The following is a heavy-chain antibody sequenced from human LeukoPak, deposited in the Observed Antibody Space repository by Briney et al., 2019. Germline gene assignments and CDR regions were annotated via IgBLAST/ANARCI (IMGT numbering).Heavy chain of an antibody. J-gene: IGHJ5*02. Sequence: PSQTLSLTCTVSGGSISRRSYYWSWIRQPAGKGLGWIGHIYTSGSTNYNPSLKSRVTISVDTSKNQFSLNLTSVTAADTAVYYCARETTFGVIIAGFRWFDPWGQGTLVTVSS. D-gene: IGHD3-3*01. V-gene: IGHV4-61*09. CDR1: GGSISRRSYY. CDR3: ARETTFGVIIAGFRWFDP. CDR2: IYTSGST.